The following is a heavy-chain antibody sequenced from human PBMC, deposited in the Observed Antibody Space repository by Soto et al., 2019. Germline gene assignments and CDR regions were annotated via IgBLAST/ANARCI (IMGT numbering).Heavy chain of an antibody. CDR2: MYYSGST. J-gene: IGHJ4*02. CDR1: GGSITSSTYY. CDR3: AILLTANYDSSGYYIDY. Sequence: SETLSLTCTVSGGSITSSTYYWGWIRQPPGKGLEWIGSMYYSGSTYYNPSLKSRVTISVDTSKKQFSLKLTSVTAADTAVFYCAILLTANYDSSGYYIDYWGQGTLVTVS. D-gene: IGHD3-22*01. V-gene: IGHV4-39*01.